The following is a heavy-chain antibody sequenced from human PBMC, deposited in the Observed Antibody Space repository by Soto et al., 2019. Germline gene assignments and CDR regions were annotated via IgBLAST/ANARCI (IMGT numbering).Heavy chain of an antibody. Sequence: GGSLRLSCAASGFTFSSYWMHWVRQVPEKGLVWVSRINSDGTITNYADAVKGRFTISRDNVKNTLYLQMNSLRAEDTAVYYCVRYSRTVGGSYRPDYWGQGTLVTVS. CDR3: VRYSRTVGGSYRPDY. J-gene: IGHJ4*02. CDR2: INSDGTIT. V-gene: IGHV3-74*01. D-gene: IGHD3-16*02. CDR1: GFTFSSYW.